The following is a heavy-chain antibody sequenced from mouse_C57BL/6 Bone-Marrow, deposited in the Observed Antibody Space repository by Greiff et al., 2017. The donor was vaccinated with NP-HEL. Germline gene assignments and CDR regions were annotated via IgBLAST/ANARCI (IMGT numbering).Heavy chain of an antibody. Sequence: QVQLQQPGAELVKPGASVKLSCKASGYTFTSYWMQWVKQRPGQGLEWIGEIDPSASYTNYNQKFKGKATLTVDTSSSTAYMQLSSLTSEDSAVYYCARIVITTVVAGDYWGQGTTLTVSS. CDR1: GYTFTSYW. J-gene: IGHJ2*01. D-gene: IGHD1-1*01. CDR2: IDPSASYT. CDR3: ARIVITTVVAGDY. V-gene: IGHV1-50*01.